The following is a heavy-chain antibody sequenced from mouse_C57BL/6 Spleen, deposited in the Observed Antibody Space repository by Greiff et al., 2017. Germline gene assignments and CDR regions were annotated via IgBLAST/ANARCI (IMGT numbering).Heavy chain of an antibody. D-gene: IGHD1-1*01. Sequence: QVQLQQPGAELVRPGTSVKLSCKASGYTFTSYWMHWVKQRPGQGLEWIGVIDPSDSYTNYNQKFKGKATLTVDTSSSTAYMQLSSLTSEDAAVFYCARGGYYGSSYGAYWGQGTLVTVSA. V-gene: IGHV1-59*01. CDR3: ARGGYYGSSYGAY. J-gene: IGHJ3*01. CDR1: GYTFTSYW. CDR2: IDPSDSYT.